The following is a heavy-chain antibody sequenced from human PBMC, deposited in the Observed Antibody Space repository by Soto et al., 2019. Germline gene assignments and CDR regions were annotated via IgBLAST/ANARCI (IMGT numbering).Heavy chain of an antibody. V-gene: IGHV3-23*01. Sequence: EVQLLESGGGLVQPGGSLRLSCAASGFTFSNYALNWVRQAPGKGLEWVSGLSGSGVTIYYADSVRGRFTISRDNSKNTLYLQMNSLRAEDTAVYYCAKAPASWRSYYSGEKCYFDYWGQGTLVTVSS. CDR1: GFTFSNYA. J-gene: IGHJ4*02. CDR3: AKAPASWRSYYSGEKCYFDY. CDR2: LSGSGVTI. D-gene: IGHD1-26*01.